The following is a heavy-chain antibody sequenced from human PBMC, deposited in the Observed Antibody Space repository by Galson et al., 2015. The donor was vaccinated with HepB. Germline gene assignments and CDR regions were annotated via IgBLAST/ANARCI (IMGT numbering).Heavy chain of an antibody. CDR1: EFTFSSYW. V-gene: IGHV3-7*03. D-gene: IGHD3-10*01. CDR3: ARRISLVRGIITKPDYYYGMDV. Sequence: SLRLSCAASEFTFSSYWMNWVRQAPGKGLEWVANINPDGSEKYYVASLRGRFTISRDNAKNSWYLQMDSLRAEDTAVYYCARRISLVRGIITKPDYYYGMDVWGQGTTVTVAS. J-gene: IGHJ6*02. CDR2: INPDGSEK.